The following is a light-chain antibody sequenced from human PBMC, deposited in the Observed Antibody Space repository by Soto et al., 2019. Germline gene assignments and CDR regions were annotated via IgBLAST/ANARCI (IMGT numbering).Light chain of an antibody. J-gene: IGKJ1*01. CDR3: QQYNSYSET. CDR1: QSISPW. Sequence: DIQMTQSPSTLSASVGDRVTITCRASQSISPWLAWYQQKPGKAPKLLIYEASSLESGVPSRFSGSGSGTEFTLTISSLQPDDFATYYCQQYNSYSETFGQGTTVEIK. CDR2: EAS. V-gene: IGKV1-5*03.